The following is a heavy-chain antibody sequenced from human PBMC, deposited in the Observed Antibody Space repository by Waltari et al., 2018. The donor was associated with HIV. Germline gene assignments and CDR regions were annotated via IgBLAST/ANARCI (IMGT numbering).Heavy chain of an antibody. CDR2: IFHTGST. Sequence: QVQLQESGPGLVKHSDTLSPTCGVSGYPLSSRYYWGWSRQTPGKGLEWVGTIFHTGSTFASPSLKIRISKSLDTSKNQFSLSLYSLTAADTAVYYCARERGHCIGAACYGWFDPWGQGTLVTVSS. CDR3: ARERGHCIGAACYGWFDP. V-gene: IGHV4-38-2*02. D-gene: IGHD2-15*01. J-gene: IGHJ5*02. CDR1: GYPLSSRYY.